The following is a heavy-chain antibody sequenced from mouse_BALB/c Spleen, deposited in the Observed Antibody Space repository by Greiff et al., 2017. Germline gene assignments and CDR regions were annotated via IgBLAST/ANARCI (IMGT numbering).Heavy chain of an antibody. J-gene: IGHJ1*01. CDR2: IYPGDGST. V-gene: IGHV1S56*01. D-gene: IGHD1-1*01. CDR3: ARSGYYGSSDWYFDV. CDR1: GYTFTSYD. Sequence: QVQLQQSGPELVKPGALVKISCKASGYTFTSYDINWVKQRPGQGLEWIGWIYPGDGSTKYNEKFKGKATLTADKSSSTAYMQLSILTSENSAVYVFARSGYYGSSDWYFDVWGAGTTVTVSS.